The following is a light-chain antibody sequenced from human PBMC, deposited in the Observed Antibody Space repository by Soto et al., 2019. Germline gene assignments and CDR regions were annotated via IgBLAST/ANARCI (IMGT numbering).Light chain of an antibody. Sequence: EIVSTQSPGTLSLAPGERASLSCRASQSVSSSYLAWYQRKPGQAPRLLIYGASSRATVIPDRFSGGGSGTDFTLTISRLEPEDFAVYYCQQYHNSPPTFGQGTKVDIK. CDR3: QQYHNSPPT. J-gene: IGKJ1*01. CDR1: QSVSSSY. CDR2: GAS. V-gene: IGKV3-20*01.